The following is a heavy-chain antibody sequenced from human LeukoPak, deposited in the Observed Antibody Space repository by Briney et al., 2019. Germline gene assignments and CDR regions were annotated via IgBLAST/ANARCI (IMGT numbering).Heavy chain of an antibody. CDR1: GGSISNYY. CDR2: IYTNEIT. D-gene: IGHD6-13*01. J-gene: IGHJ6*03. Sequence: SEPLSLTCTVSGGSISNYYWSWIRQPPGKGLEWIGYIYTNEITNYNPSPKSRVTISVDASKNQFSLQLSSVTAAETAVYYCARPVRAAAGPKYYYFYYMDVWGKGTTVTVSS. CDR3: ARPVRAAAGPKYYYFYYMDV. V-gene: IGHV4-4*09.